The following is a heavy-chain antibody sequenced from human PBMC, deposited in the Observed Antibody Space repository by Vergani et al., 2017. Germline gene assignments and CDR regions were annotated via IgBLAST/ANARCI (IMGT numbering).Heavy chain of an antibody. D-gene: IGHD5-18*01. J-gene: IGHJ6*02. CDR2: INPNRGGP. CDR1: GYTFTGYY. V-gene: IGHV1-2*02. Sequence: QVQLVQSGAEVKKPGASVKVSCKASGYTFTGYYMHLVRQAPGQGLEWMGWINPNRGGPNYAQKFQGRVTMTRDTSRSPAYMELSRLRSDDTAVYYCAREHEDTAMASLSSYYYYYGMDVWGQGTMVTVSS. CDR3: AREHEDTAMASLSSYYYYYGMDV.